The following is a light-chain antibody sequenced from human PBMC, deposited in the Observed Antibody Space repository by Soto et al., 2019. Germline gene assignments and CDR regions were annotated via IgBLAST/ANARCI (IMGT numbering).Light chain of an antibody. CDR2: DVS. Sequence: QSALIQPASVSGSPEQSITISCTGASSDVGYSSSVSWYQQHPGKAPKLVIFDVSNRPSGVSNRFSGSKSGNTASLTISGLQAEDEADYYCQYYDSSLSGSVFGGGTQLTVL. V-gene: IGLV2-14*01. CDR3: QYYDSSLSGSV. J-gene: IGLJ2*01. CDR1: SSDVGYSSS.